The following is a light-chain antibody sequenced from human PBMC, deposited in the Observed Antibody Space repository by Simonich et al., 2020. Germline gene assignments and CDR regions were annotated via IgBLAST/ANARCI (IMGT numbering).Light chain of an antibody. CDR2: GAS. CDR1: QSVSRN. CDR3: QQYNNWSWT. Sequence: EIVMTQSPAPLSVSPGERAPLSCRASQSVSRNLAWYQQKPGQAPRLLIYGASTRATGIPARFSGSGSGTEFTLTISSMQSEDFAVYYCQQYNNWSWTFGQGTKVEIK. J-gene: IGKJ1*01. V-gene: IGKV3-15*01.